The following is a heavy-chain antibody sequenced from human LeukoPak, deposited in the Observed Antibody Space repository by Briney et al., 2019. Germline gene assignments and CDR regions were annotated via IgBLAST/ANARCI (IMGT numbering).Heavy chain of an antibody. Sequence: ASVKVSCKASGYTFRSYSMHWVRQAPRQRLEWMGWINPANDNTKYSRKFQGRLTITRDTSATTAYMELSSLRSEDTAVYYCARDMVRGVVLPSNYWGQGTLVTVSS. CDR1: GYTFRSYS. V-gene: IGHV1-3*01. J-gene: IGHJ4*02. CDR3: ARDMVRGVVLPSNY. CDR2: INPANDNT. D-gene: IGHD3-10*01.